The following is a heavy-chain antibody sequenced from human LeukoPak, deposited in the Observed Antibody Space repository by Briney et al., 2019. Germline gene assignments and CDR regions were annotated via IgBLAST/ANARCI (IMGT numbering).Heavy chain of an antibody. CDR2: IKQDGSEK. V-gene: IGHV3-7*01. Sequence: GGSLRLSCAASGFTFSSYWMSWVRQAPGKGLEWVANIKQDGSEKYYVDSVKGRFIISRDNAKNSLYLQMNSLRVEYTAVYYCARDRGSNYPDYWGQGNLVTVSS. D-gene: IGHD3-16*01. J-gene: IGHJ4*02. CDR1: GFTFSSYW. CDR3: ARDRGSNYPDY.